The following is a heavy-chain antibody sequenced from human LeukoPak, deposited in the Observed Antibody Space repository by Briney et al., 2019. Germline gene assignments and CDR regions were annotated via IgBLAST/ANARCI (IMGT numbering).Heavy chain of an antibody. CDR2: INPSGGCT. D-gene: IGHD3-9*01. CDR1: GCTFTSYY. CDR3: ARETVLTGYEAYPFDY. Sequence: ASVKVSCKASGCTFTSYYMHWGRHPPGQGLEWMGIINPSGGCTSYSQKVPGKVSMTRDTSTSTVYMELSSLRSEDTAVYYCARETVLTGYEAYPFDYWGQGTLVTVSS. J-gene: IGHJ4*02. V-gene: IGHV1-46*03.